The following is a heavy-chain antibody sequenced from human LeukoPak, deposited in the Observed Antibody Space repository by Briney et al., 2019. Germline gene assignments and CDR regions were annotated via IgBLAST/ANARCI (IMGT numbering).Heavy chain of an antibody. CDR1: GITLSNYG. CDR2: IKQDGSEK. D-gene: IGHD1-20*01. J-gene: IGHJ6*03. Sequence: GGSLRLSCAVSGITLSNYGMSWVRQAPGKGLEWVANIKQDGSEKYYVDSVKGRFTISRDNAKNSLYLQMNSLRAEDTAVYYCARDAITGTQSSYYYYYYMDVWGKGTTVTVSS. V-gene: IGHV3-7*01. CDR3: ARDAITGTQSSYYYYYYMDV.